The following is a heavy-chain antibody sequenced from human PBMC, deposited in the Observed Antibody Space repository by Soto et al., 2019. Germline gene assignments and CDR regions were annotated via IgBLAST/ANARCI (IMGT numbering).Heavy chain of an antibody. D-gene: IGHD4-4*01. CDR1: GYSFTDYF. J-gene: IGHJ4*02. Sequence: ASVKVSCKASGYSFTDYFMHWVRQAPGQGLEWMGWINTKSGVTNYAQRFQGRVTMTIDTSITTAYMDLSSLKSDDTAVYYCATDSDYSSSWAYWGQGTPVTVSS. CDR3: ATDSDYSSSWAY. CDR2: INTKSGVT. V-gene: IGHV1-2*02.